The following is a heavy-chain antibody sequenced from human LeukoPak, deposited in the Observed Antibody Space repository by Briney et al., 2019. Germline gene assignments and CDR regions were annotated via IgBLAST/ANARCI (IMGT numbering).Heavy chain of an antibody. CDR3: TKETKMATITYYFDY. CDR1: GFTFSSYA. J-gene: IGHJ4*02. CDR2: ISGSGGST. D-gene: IGHD5-24*01. Sequence: GGSLRLSCAASGFTFSSYAMSWVRQAPGKGLEWVSAISGSGGSTYYADSVKGRFTISRDNSKNTLYLQMNSLRAEDTAVYYCTKETKMATITYYFDYWGQGTLVTVSS. V-gene: IGHV3-23*01.